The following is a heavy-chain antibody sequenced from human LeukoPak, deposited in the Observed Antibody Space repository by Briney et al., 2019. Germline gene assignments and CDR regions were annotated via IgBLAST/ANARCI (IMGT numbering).Heavy chain of an antibody. D-gene: IGHD3-22*01. J-gene: IGHJ5*02. CDR1: GGSISSQY. CDR3: AREKIGYYDGSGRRWFDP. Sequence: SETLSLTCTVSGGSISSQYWSWIPQPPGKALEWIGYIYYSGRTNYNPSLKSRVTISVDTSKNQFSLKLSSVTAADTAVYYCAREKIGYYDGSGRRWFDPWGQGTLVTVSS. V-gene: IGHV4-59*11. CDR2: IYYSGRT.